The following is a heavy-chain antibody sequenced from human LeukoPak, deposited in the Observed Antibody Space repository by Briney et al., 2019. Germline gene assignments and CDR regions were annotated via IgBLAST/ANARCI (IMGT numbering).Heavy chain of an antibody. D-gene: IGHD4-11*01. J-gene: IGHJ4*02. CDR1: GFTFSNYW. Sequence: GGSLRLSCAASGFTFSNYWMHWVRQAPGKGLVWISRINSDGSSTSYADSVKGRFTISRDNAKNTLSLQMNSLRAEDTAIYYCARANWELTTEDYWGQGTLVTVSS. CDR2: INSDGSST. CDR3: ARANWELTTEDY. V-gene: IGHV3-74*01.